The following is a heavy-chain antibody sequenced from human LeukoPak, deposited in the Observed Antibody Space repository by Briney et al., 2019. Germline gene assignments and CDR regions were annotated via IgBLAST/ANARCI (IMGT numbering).Heavy chain of an antibody. Sequence: GGSLRLSCAASGFTFSNYAMAWVRQAPGKGLEWVSGLSGSGGNTFYAVSVKGRFTISGDNPKNTLYLQMNSLRAEDTAVYYCATEKGDSPDYWGQGTLVTVSS. V-gene: IGHV3-23*01. CDR1: GFTFSNYA. CDR2: LSGSGGNT. D-gene: IGHD3-16*01. J-gene: IGHJ4*02. CDR3: ATEKGDSPDY.